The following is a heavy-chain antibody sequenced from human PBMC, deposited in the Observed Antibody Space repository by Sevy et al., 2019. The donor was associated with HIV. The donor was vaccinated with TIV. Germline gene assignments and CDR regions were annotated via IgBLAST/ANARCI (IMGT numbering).Heavy chain of an antibody. D-gene: IGHD2-15*01. CDR3: AKDMVDCSGGTCYSGAVSPFES. Sequence: GGSLRLSCAASGFILNNYVMYWIRQAPGKGLEWVATVSYDGADKDYADIVKGRFTISRDSSRSMLYLQMSSLRPEDTGVYFCAKDMVDCSGGTCYSGAVSPFESWGQGTLVTVSS. CDR2: VSYDGADK. J-gene: IGHJ4*02. V-gene: IGHV3-30*18. CDR1: GFILNNYV.